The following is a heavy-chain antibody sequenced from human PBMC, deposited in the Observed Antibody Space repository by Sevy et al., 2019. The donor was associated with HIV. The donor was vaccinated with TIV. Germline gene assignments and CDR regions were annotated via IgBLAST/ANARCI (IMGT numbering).Heavy chain of an antibody. CDR3: ARVGGGGYYDPWSGYLEFDP. CDR1: GFSFSSDA. CDR2: VSASGGST. V-gene: IGHV3-23*01. D-gene: IGHD3-3*01. J-gene: IGHJ5*02. Sequence: GGSLRLSCVGSGFSFSSDAMSWVRQAPGKGLQWVATVSASGGSTYYADSVRGRFSITRDNSKNTLYAKMNSLRAEDTAVYYCARVGGGGYYDPWSGYLEFDPWGQGTLVTVSS.